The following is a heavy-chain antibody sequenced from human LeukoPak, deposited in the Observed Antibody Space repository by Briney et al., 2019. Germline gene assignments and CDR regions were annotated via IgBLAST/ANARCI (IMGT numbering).Heavy chain of an antibody. CDR3: ARDRGRWIQLWSPDY. CDR2: MSYDGSNK. D-gene: IGHD5-18*01. CDR1: GFTFSSYA. J-gene: IGHJ4*02. Sequence: GGSLRLSCAASGFTFSSYAMHWVRQAPGKGLEWVAVMSYDGSNKYYADSVRGRFTISRDNSKNTLYLQMNSLRAEDTAVYYCARDRGRWIQLWSPDYWGQGTLVTVSS. V-gene: IGHV3-30*04.